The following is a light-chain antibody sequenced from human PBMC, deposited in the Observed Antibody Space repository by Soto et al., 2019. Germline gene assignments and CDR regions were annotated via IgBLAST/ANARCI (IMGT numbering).Light chain of an antibody. CDR2: SAS. J-gene: IGKJ5*01. CDR1: QGISNS. CDR3: QQLYRYPIT. V-gene: IGKV1-9*01. Sequence: DVQLTQSPSFMSLSAGDRVTITCRASQGISNSLAWYQQKPGKAPKLLIYSASTLQSGVPSRFSGGVSGTEFTLTISSLQPEDFATYYCQQLYRYPITFGQGTRLEIK.